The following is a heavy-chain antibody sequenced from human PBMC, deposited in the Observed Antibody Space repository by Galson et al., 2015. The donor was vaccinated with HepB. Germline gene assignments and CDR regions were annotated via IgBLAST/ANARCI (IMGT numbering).Heavy chain of an antibody. Sequence: SLRLSCAASGFTFSSYAMHWVRQAPGKGLEWVAVISYDGSNKYYADSVKGRFTISRDNSKNTLYLQMNSLRAEDTAVYYCAREWRSGGGVTTLSGTLYWGQGTLVTVSS. CDR1: GFTFSSYA. J-gene: IGHJ4*02. D-gene: IGHD4-17*01. V-gene: IGHV3-30-3*01. CDR3: AREWRSGGGVTTLSGTLY. CDR2: ISYDGSNK.